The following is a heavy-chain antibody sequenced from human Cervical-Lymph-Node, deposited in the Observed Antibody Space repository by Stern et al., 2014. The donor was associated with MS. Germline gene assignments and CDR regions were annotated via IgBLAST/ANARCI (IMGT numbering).Heavy chain of an antibody. Sequence: VQLVQSGAEVKKPGASVKVSCKASGYTFTSYAIHWVRQAPGQRPEWMGWINAGNGNTRYSKKFQGRVPFTRDTSASTAYMDLSSLRYEDTAVYYCARDLKEGNIFYYNGMDVWGQGTTVTVSS. D-gene: IGHD2/OR15-2a*01. CDR1: GYTFTSYA. J-gene: IGHJ6*02. CDR2: INAGNGNT. CDR3: ARDLKEGNIFYYNGMDV. V-gene: IGHV1-3*01.